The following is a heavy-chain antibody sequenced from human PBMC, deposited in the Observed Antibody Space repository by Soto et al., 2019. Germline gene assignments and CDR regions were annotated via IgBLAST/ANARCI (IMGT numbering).Heavy chain of an antibody. J-gene: IGHJ4*02. CDR1: GFSLTTSGVG. CDR2: IYWDDDK. Sequence: QITLNESGPTVVKPTETLTLTCTFSGFSLTTSGVGVGCVRQSPGKAPEGLAFIYWDDDKRYSTSLKSRLTITKEASKNQVVLTMANVDPADTATYYCAHRVLRAVFGLVTTTAIYFDFWGQGTPVVVSS. CDR3: AHRVLRAVFGLVTTTAIYFDF. V-gene: IGHV2-5*02. D-gene: IGHD3-3*01.